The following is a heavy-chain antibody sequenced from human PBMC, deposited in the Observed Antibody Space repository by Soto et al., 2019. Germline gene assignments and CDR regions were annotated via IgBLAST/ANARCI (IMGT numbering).Heavy chain of an antibody. Sequence: SETLSLTCTVSGGSISSYYWSWIRQPPGKGLEWIGYIYYSGSTNYNPSLKSRVTISVDTSKNQFSLKLSSVTAADTAVYYCATLAYCGGDCYTTPYGMDVWGQGTTVTVS. CDR1: GGSISSYY. CDR3: ATLAYCGGDCYTTPYGMDV. J-gene: IGHJ6*02. CDR2: IYYSGST. V-gene: IGHV4-59*01. D-gene: IGHD2-21*02.